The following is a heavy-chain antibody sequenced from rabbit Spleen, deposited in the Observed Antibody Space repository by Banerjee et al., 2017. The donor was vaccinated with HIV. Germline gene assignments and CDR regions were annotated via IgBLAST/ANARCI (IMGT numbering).Heavy chain of an antibody. Sequence: QSLEESGGGLVKPGASLTLTCTASGVSFSSNHYMCWVRQAPGKGLEWIACIEGGNSAFSYLASWAKGRFTIAKTSATTVTLQMTSLTAADTATYFCARDSGSSFSSYGMDLWGPGTLVTVS. J-gene: IGHJ6*01. CDR1: GVSFSSNHY. D-gene: IGHD8-1*01. CDR3: ARDSGSSFSSYGMDL. CDR2: IEGGNSAFS. V-gene: IGHV1S40*01.